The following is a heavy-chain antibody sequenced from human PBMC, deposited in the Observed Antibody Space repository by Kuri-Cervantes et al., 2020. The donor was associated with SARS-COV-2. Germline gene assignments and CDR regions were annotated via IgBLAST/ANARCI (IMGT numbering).Heavy chain of an antibody. D-gene: IGHD1-26*01. CDR2: IYYSGST. Sequence: SETLSLTCTVSGGSISSSSYYWGWIRQPPGKGLEWIGSIYYSGSTYYNPSLKSRVTISVDTSKNQFSLKLSSVTAADTAVYYCIYSGCYHYYFDYWGQGTLVTVSS. CDR1: GGSISSSSYY. V-gene: IGHV4-39*01. J-gene: IGHJ4*02. CDR3: IYSGCYHYYFDY.